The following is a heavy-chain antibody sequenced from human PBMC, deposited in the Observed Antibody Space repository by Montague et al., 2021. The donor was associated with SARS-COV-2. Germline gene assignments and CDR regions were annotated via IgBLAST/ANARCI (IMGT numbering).Heavy chain of an antibody. CDR3: ARGYGGTYFGAFDI. V-gene: IGHV3-30-3*01. D-gene: IGHD1-26*01. Sequence: LSCAASCFIFSTYTMHWVRQAPGKGLEWVAVISYDGSNKYYADSVKGRFTISRDNSKNTLYLQMNSLRPEDTAVYYCARGYGGTYFGAFDIWGRGTMVTVSS. CDR2: ISYDGSNK. J-gene: IGHJ3*02. CDR1: CFIFSTYT.